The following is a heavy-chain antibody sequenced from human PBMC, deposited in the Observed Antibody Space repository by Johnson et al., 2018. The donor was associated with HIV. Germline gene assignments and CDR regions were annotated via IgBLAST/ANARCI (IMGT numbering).Heavy chain of an antibody. J-gene: IGHJ3*02. Sequence: QVQLVEFGGGVVQPGRSLRLSCAASGFTFSSYAMHWVRQAPGKGLEWVAVISYDGSNKYYADSVKGRFTISRDNSKNTLYLQMNSLRAEDTAVYYCARERGAKTEGDRAFDIWGQGTMVTVSS. CDR3: ARERGAKTEGDRAFDI. CDR1: GFTFSSYA. V-gene: IGHV3-30-3*01. D-gene: IGHD3-16*01. CDR2: ISYDGSNK.